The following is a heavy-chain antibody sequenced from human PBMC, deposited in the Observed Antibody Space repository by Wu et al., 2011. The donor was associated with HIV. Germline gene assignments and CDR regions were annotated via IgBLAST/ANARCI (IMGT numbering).Heavy chain of an antibody. CDR2: IIPIIGPA. V-gene: IGHV1-69*11. Sequence: QVQLVQSGARDEEGPGSSVKVSCKASGGTFSTYAISWVRQAPGEGLEWMGRIIPIIGPANYAQKFQGRVTITADESTNTAYMELSSLRSEDTAVYYCARGHSEIAKLDYWGQGTLVTVSS. CDR3: ARGHSEIAKLDY. CDR1: GGTFSTYA. J-gene: IGHJ4*02. D-gene: IGHD6-13*01.